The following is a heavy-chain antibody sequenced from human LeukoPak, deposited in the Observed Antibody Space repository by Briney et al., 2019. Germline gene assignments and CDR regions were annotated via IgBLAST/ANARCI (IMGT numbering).Heavy chain of an antibody. J-gene: IGHJ6*03. CDR1: GYSISSGYY. D-gene: IGHD1/OR15-1a*01. CDR3: AHQNNYYYMDV. V-gene: IGHV4-38-2*02. CDR2: MYHSGST. Sequence: SETLSLTCIVSGYSISSGYYWGWIRPPPGKGLEWIGSMYHSGSTYYNPSLKSRVTISVDTSKNQFSLILRSVTAADTAVYYCAHQNNYYYMDVWGKGTTVTVSS.